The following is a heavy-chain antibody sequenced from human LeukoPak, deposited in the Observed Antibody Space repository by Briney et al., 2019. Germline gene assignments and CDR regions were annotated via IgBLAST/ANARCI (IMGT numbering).Heavy chain of an antibody. CDR3: ARLGYCSSTSCGWGGAFDI. CDR2: IYYSGST. V-gene: IGHV4-30-4*08. Sequence: SETLSLTCTVSGGSISSGDYYWSWIRQPPGKGLEWIGYIYYSGSTYYNPSLKSRVTISVDTSKNQFSLKLSSVTAADTAVYYCARLGYCSSTSCGWGGAFDIWGQGTMVTVSS. D-gene: IGHD2-2*01. CDR1: GGSISSGDYY. J-gene: IGHJ3*02.